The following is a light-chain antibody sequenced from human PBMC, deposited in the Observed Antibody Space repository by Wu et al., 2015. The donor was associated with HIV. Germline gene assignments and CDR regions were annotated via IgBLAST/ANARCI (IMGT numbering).Light chain of an antibody. Sequence: STXSASVGDRVTHHLRASPEYYYLVGLVSTETRESPKLLIYKASTLQSGVPSRFSGSGSGTEFTLTISSLQPDDFATYYCQQYNGLFGPGTKVDIK. J-gene: IGKJ3*01. CDR1: PEYYYL. CDR3: QQYNGL. V-gene: IGKV1-5*03. CDR2: KAS.